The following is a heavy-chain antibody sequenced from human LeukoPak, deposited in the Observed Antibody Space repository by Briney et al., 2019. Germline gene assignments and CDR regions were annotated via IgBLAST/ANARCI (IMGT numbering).Heavy chain of an antibody. J-gene: IGHJ6*03. D-gene: IGHD1-7*01. CDR2: IIPIFGTA. CDR3: ARVGVTGTIRYYYYYMDV. CDR1: GYTFTSYG. V-gene: IGHV1-69*13. Sequence: SVKVSCKASGYTFTSYGISWVRQAPGQGLEWMGGIIPIFGTANYAQKFQGRVTITADESTSTAYMELSSLRSEDTAVYYCARVGVTGTIRYYYYYMDVWGKGTTVTVSS.